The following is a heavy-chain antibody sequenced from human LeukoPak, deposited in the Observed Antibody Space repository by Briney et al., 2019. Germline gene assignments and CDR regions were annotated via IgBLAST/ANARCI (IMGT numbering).Heavy chain of an antibody. V-gene: IGHV1-69*04. D-gene: IGHD3-10*01. CDR1: GGTFSSYT. CDR2: IIPILGIA. Sequence: SVKVSCKASGGTFSSYTISWVRQAPGQGLEWMGRIIPILGIANYAQKFQGRVTITADKSTSTAYMELSSLRSEDTAVYYCAREFEVGCYGSGSYRYGMDVWGQGTTVTVSS. J-gene: IGHJ6*02. CDR3: AREFEVGCYGSGSYRYGMDV.